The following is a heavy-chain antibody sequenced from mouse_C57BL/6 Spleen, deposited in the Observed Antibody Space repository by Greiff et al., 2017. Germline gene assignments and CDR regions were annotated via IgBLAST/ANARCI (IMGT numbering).Heavy chain of an antibody. CDR2: ISSGGSYT. CDR1: GFTFSSYG. D-gene: IGHD2-4*01. J-gene: IGHJ2*01. CDR3: ARHDYDGVDY. Sequence: EVQLKESGGDLVKPGGSLKLSCAASGFTFSSYGMSWVRQTPDKRLEWVATISSGGSYTYYPDSVKGRFTISRDNAKNTLYLQMSSLKSEDTAMYYCARHDYDGVDYWGQGTTLTVSS. V-gene: IGHV5-6*01.